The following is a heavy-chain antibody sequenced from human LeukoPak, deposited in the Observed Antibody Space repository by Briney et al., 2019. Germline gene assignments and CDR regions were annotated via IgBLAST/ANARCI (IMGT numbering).Heavy chain of an antibody. CDR3: ARERYCSSSSCPGALDI. Sequence: GGSLRLSCVSSGLSLNYDWMSWVRQAPGKGLEWVGRIKSKTDGETTGYAAPVKGRFTISRVDSKNTLYLQMNSLETEDTAVYHCARERYCSSSSCPGALDIWGQGTEVTVSS. V-gene: IGHV3-15*05. J-gene: IGHJ3*02. CDR1: GLSLNYDW. CDR2: IKSKTDGETT. D-gene: IGHD2-2*01.